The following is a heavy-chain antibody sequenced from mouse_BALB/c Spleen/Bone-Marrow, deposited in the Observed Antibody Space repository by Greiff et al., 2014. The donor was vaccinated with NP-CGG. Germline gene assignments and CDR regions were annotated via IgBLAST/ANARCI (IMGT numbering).Heavy chain of an antibody. V-gene: IGHV2-9*02. J-gene: IGHJ2*01. CDR3: ARDRYYDYYFDY. Sequence: QVPLQQSGPGLVAPSQSLSITFTVSGVPLTNYGVHWVRQPPGKGLEWLGVIWAGGSTNYNSALMSRLSITKDNSKSQVFLKMNSLQTDDTAMYYCARDRYYDYYFDYWGQGTTLTVSS. CDR1: GVPLTNYG. CDR2: IWAGGST. D-gene: IGHD2-4*01.